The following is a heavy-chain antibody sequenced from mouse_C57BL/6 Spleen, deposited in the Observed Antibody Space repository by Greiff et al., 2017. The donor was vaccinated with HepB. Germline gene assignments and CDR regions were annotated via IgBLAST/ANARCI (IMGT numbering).Heavy chain of an antibody. D-gene: IGHD1-1*01. V-gene: IGHV1-80*01. CDR1: GYAFSSYW. CDR2: IYPGDGDT. CDR3: AREGAYYYGSRNYFDD. J-gene: IGHJ2*01. Sequence: VQLQQSGAELVKPGASVKISCKASGYAFSSYWMNWVKQRPGKGLEWIGQIYPGDGDTNYNGKFKGKATLTADKSSSTAYMQLSSLTSEDSAVYFCAREGAYYYGSRNYFDDWGQGTTRTVSS.